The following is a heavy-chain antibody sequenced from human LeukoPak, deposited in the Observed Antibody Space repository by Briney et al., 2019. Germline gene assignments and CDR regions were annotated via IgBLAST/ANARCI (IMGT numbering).Heavy chain of an antibody. D-gene: IGHD3-22*01. J-gene: IGHJ5*02. CDR1: GGSFSGYY. CDR3: AGTYYYDSSGYPNRFDP. V-gene: IGHV4-59*01. Sequence: PSETLSLTCAVYGGSFSGYYWSWIRQPPGKGLEWIGYIYYSGSTNYNPSLKSRVTISVDTSKNQFSLKLSSVTAADTAVYYCAGTYYYDSSGYPNRFDPWGQGTWSPSPQ. CDR2: IYYSGST.